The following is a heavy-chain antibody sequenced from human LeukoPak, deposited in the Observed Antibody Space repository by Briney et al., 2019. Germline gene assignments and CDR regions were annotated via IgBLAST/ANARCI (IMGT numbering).Heavy chain of an antibody. J-gene: IGHJ4*02. CDR2: INPDSGGT. D-gene: IGHD6-13*01. CDR3: ARDVEQLVTAY. CDR1: GYTFTGYY. V-gene: IGHV1-2*02. Sequence: ASVRVSCKASGYTFTGYYIHWVRQTPGQGLEWMGWINPDSGGTNYAQKFQGRVTMTRDTSISTAYMELSSLRSDDTAVYYCARDVEQLVTAYWGQGTLVTVSS.